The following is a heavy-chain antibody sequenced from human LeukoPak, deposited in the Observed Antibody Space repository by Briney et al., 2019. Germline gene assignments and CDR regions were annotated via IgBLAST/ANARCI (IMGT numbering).Heavy chain of an antibody. CDR1: GYSFTSHW. Sequence: GESLKISCKGSGYSFTSHWIGWVRQMPGKGLEWMGIIYPADSDTRYSPSFQGQVTSSADKSISTAYLQWSSLKASDTAMYYCARVSSSWYYFDYWGQGTLVTVSS. D-gene: IGHD6-13*01. CDR2: IYPADSDT. CDR3: ARVSSSWYYFDY. J-gene: IGHJ4*02. V-gene: IGHV5-51*01.